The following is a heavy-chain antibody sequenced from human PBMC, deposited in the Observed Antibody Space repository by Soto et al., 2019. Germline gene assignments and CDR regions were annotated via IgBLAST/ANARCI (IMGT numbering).Heavy chain of an antibody. J-gene: IGHJ5*02. Sequence: SATLSLTCAVYGGSFSGYYWSWIRQPPGKGLEWIGYIYYRGSTYYNPSLKSRVTLSVDTSKNQFSLKLSSVTAADTAVFYCARGGVVPAAIGGNWFDPWGQGTLVTVSS. CDR3: ARGGVVPAAIGGNWFDP. CDR1: GGSFSGYY. CDR2: IYYRGST. V-gene: IGHV4-34*09. D-gene: IGHD2-2*02.